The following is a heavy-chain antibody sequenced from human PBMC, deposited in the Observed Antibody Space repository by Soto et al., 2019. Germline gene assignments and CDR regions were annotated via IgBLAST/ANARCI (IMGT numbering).Heavy chain of an antibody. CDR3: ARVCGGDCHYGMDV. D-gene: IGHD2-21*02. J-gene: IGHJ6*02. CDR2: IYYSGST. Sequence: QVQLQESGPGLVKPSQTLSLTCTVSGGSISSGGYYWSWIRQHPGKGLEWIGYIYYSGSTYYNPSLKSRDTISVDTSKNQFSLKLSSETAADTAVYYCARVCGGDCHYGMDVWGQGTTVTVSS. CDR1: GGSISSGGYY. V-gene: IGHV4-31*03.